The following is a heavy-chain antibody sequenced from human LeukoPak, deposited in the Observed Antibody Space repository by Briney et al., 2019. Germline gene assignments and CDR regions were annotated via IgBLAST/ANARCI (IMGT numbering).Heavy chain of an antibody. J-gene: IGHJ4*02. Sequence: SETLSLTCTVSGGSIRSSYYYWGWIRQPPGKGPEWIGSIYDSGSTYYNPSLKSRVTISVDTSKNQFSLKLNSVTAADTAVYYCASRRYNFDYWGQGTLVTVSS. CDR1: GGSIRSSYYY. D-gene: IGHD1-14*01. CDR2: IYDSGST. CDR3: ASRRYNFDY. V-gene: IGHV4-39*01.